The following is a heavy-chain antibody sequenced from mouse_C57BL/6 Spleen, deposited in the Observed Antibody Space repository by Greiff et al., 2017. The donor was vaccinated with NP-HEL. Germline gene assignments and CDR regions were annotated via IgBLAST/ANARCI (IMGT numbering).Heavy chain of an antibody. V-gene: IGHV5-4*03. CDR1: GFTFSSYA. D-gene: IGHD2-3*01. CDR3: ARVYDGYHFYVDY. CDR2: ISDGGSYT. Sequence: EVMLVESGGGLVKPGGSLKLSCAASGFTFSSYAMSWVRQTPEKRLEWVATISDGGSYTYYPDNVKGRFTISRDNAKNNLYLQMSHLKSEDTAMYYCARVYDGYHFYVDYWGQGTTLTVSS. J-gene: IGHJ2*01.